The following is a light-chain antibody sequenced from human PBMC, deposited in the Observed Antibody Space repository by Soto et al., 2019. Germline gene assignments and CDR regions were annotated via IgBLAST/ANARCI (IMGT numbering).Light chain of an antibody. CDR1: QSLVSSDGNTY. V-gene: IGKV2-30*01. CDR3: MQGIYWRWT. CDR2: LVS. J-gene: IGKJ1*01. Sequence: DVVMTLSPLSLPVTVGQPASISCRSSQSLVSSDGNTYLIWFQQRPGQSPRPLIYLVSDRVSGVPDSFSDRGGCKAFTLKIRRVEADDVGRYCCMQGIYWRWTFGLGTKVVIK.